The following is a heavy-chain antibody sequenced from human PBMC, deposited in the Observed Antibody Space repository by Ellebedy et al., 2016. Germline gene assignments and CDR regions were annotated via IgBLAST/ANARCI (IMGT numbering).Heavy chain of an antibody. CDR2: IYYSGTT. D-gene: IGHD3-10*01. V-gene: IGHV4-59*01. J-gene: IGHJ5*02. CDR3: ARDTYYRDSGDWADWFGP. CDR1: GDSISNYY. Sequence: SETLSLXCTVSGDSISNYYWSWIRQPPGKGLEWIGYIYYSGTTSYNPSLKSRVAISVDTSKNHFSLHLSSVTAADTAVYYCARDTYYRDSGDWADWFGPWGQGTLVTVSS.